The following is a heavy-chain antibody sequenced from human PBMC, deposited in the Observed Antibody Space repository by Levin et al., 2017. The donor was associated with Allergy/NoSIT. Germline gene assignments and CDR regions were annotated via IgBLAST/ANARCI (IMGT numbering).Heavy chain of an antibody. Sequence: PSETLSLTCTVSGGSISSYYWSWIRQPPGKGLEWIGYSYYSGSTNYNPSLKSRVTISVDTSKNQFSVKLSSVTAADTAVYYCARHLYGDYRFDYWGQGTLVTVSS. CDR3: ARHLYGDYRFDY. J-gene: IGHJ4*02. CDR2: SYYSGST. CDR1: GGSISSYY. V-gene: IGHV4-59*08. D-gene: IGHD4-17*01.